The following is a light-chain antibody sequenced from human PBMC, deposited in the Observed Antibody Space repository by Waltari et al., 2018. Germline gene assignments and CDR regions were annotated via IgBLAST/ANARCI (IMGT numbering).Light chain of an antibody. Sequence: SCSASQSINSYLAWYQQKPGQAPRLLIYGASTRATGIPARFSGSGSGTDFTLTISSLQSEDFAIYYCQQYNKWPLTFGPGTKVHF. V-gene: IGKV3-15*01. CDR3: QQYNKWPLT. CDR2: GAS. CDR1: QSINSY. J-gene: IGKJ3*01.